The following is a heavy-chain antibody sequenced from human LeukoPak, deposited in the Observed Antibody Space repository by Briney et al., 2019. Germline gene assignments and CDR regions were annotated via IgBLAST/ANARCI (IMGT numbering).Heavy chain of an antibody. D-gene: IGHD1-1*01. J-gene: IGHJ6*02. Sequence: SVKVSCKVSGYTLTELSMHWVRQAPGQGLEWMGGIIPIFGTANYAQKFQGRVTITADESTSTAYMELSSLRSEDTAVYYCATSSTTGTTVVSYYYYYGMDVWGQGTTVTVSS. CDR1: GYTLTELS. CDR2: IIPIFGTA. CDR3: ATSSTTGTTVVSYYYYYGMDV. V-gene: IGHV1-69*13.